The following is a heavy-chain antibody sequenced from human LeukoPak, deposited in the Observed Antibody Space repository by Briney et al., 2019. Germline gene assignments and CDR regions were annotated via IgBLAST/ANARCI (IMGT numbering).Heavy chain of an antibody. Sequence: GGSLRLSCAASGFTFSSYEMNWVRQAPGKGLVWVAVISYDGSNKYYADSVKGRFTISRDNSKNTLYLQMNSLRAEDAAVYYCARDIYSSGWFETPLDYWGQGTLVTVSS. CDR2: ISYDGSNK. D-gene: IGHD6-19*01. V-gene: IGHV3-30*04. CDR1: GFTFSSYE. CDR3: ARDIYSSGWFETPLDY. J-gene: IGHJ4*02.